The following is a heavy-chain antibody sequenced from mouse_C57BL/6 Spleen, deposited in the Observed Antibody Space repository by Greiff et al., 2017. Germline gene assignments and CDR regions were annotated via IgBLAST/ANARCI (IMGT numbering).Heavy chain of an antibody. CDR3: ARSYDYDGFYAMDY. J-gene: IGHJ4*01. CDR1: GYAFSSYW. V-gene: IGHV1-80*01. D-gene: IGHD2-4*01. Sequence: VKLQESGAELVKPGASVKISCKASGYAFSSYWMNWVKQRPGKGLEWIGQIYPGDGDTNYNGKFKGKATLTADKSSSTAYMQLSSLTSEDSAVYFCARSYDYDGFYAMDYWGQGTSVTVSS. CDR2: IYPGDGDT.